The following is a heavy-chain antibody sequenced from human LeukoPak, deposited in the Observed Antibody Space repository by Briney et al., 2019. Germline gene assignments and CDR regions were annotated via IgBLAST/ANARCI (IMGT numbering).Heavy chain of an antibody. CDR3: ARGKAYDFWSGYYFFDY. CDR1: GGSFSGYY. CDR2: INHGGST. D-gene: IGHD3-3*01. Sequence: SETLSLTCVVYGGSFSGYYWSWIRQPPGKGLEWIGEINHGGSTNYNPSLKSRVTISVDTSKNQFSLKLSSVTAADTAVYYCARGKAYDFWSGYYFFDYWGQGTLVTVSS. V-gene: IGHV4-34*01. J-gene: IGHJ4*02.